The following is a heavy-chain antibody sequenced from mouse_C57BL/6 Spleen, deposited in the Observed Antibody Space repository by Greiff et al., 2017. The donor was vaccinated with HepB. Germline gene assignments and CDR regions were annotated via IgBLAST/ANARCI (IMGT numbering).Heavy chain of an antibody. CDR3: AREQGRYFDY. CDR2: IYPGDGDT. CDR1: GYAFSSSW. J-gene: IGHJ2*01. Sequence: VKLQESGPELVKPGASVKISCKASGYAFSSSWMNWVKQRPGKGLEWIGRIYPGDGDTNYNGKFKGKATLTADKSSSTAYMQLSSLTSEDSAVYFCAREQGRYFDYWGQGTTLTVSS. V-gene: IGHV1-82*01.